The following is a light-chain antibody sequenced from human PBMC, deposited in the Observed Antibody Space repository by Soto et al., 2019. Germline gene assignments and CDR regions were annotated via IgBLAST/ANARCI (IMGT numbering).Light chain of an antibody. CDR1: SSDVGSYNL. CDR2: EGS. V-gene: IGLV2-23*01. J-gene: IGLJ2*01. Sequence: QSALTQPASVSGSPGQSITISCTGTSSDVGSYNLVSWYQQHPGKAPKLMIYEGSKRPSGVSNRFSCSKSGNTASLTISGLQAEDEAYYYCCSYAGSSTVVFGGGTKLTVL. CDR3: CSYAGSSTVV.